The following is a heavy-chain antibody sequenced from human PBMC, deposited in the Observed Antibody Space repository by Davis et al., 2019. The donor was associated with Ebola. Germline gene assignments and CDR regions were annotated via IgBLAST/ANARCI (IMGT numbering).Heavy chain of an antibody. J-gene: IGHJ5*02. CDR3: ARNHSGIPFDL. D-gene: IGHD1-14*01. V-gene: IGHV4-39*07. Sequence: PSETLSLTCTVSGGSISGSRYYWGWVRQPPGKGLEWIGYIYHSGITYYNPSLKSRVTISVDTSKNVFSLKLTSVTAADTAVYYCARNHSGIPFDLWGQGTLVTVSS. CDR2: IYHSGIT. CDR1: GGSISGSRYY.